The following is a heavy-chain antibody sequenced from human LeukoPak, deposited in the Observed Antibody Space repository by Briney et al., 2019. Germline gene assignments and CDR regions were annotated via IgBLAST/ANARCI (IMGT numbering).Heavy chain of an antibody. CDR2: IYYSGST. Sequence: SETLSLTCTVSGGSISSYYWSWIRQPPGKGLEWIGHIYYSGSTNYNPSLKSRVTISVDTSKNQFSLKLSSVTAADTAVYYCARDVTYYYDSSGYYARHAFDIWGQGTMVTVSS. CDR3: ARDVTYYYDSSGYYARHAFDI. V-gene: IGHV4-59*01. J-gene: IGHJ3*02. D-gene: IGHD3-22*01. CDR1: GGSISSYY.